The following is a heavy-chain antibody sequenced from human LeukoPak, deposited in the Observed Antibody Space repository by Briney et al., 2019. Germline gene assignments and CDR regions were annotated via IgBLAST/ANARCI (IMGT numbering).Heavy chain of an antibody. D-gene: IGHD2-15*01. V-gene: IGHV4-4*07. Sequence: SETLSLTCTVSGASISSSYWSWIRQPVGKGLEWMGRIYASGSTDYNPSLKSRVTMSVDTSKKRFSLKLTSVTAADTAVYYCARGVAVTSTPNYFDPWGQGTLVTVSS. CDR3: ARGVAVTSTPNYFDP. J-gene: IGHJ5*02. CDR2: IYASGST. CDR1: GASISSSY.